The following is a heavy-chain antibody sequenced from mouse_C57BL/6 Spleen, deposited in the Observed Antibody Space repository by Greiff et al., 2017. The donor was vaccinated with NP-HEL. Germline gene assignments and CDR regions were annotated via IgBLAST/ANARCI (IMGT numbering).Heavy chain of an antibody. CDR1: GFTFSDYG. V-gene: IGHV5-17*01. CDR3: ASLNWDVGYFDY. CDR2: ISSGSSTI. J-gene: IGHJ2*01. Sequence: EVKLVESGGGLVKPGGSLKLSCAASGFTFSDYGMHWVRQAPEKGLEWVAYISSGSSTIYYAGTVKGRFTISRDNAKNTLFLQMTSLRSEDTAMYYCASLNWDVGYFDYWGQGTTLTVSS. D-gene: IGHD4-1*01.